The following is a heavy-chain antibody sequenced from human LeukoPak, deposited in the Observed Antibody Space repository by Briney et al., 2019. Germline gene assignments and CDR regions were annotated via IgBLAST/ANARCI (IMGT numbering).Heavy chain of an antibody. CDR3: AKTVAGIPFDY. V-gene: IGHV3-30*18. CDR1: GFTFSNRG. J-gene: IGHJ4*02. CDR2: ISYDGSNK. D-gene: IGHD6-19*01. Sequence: GGSLRLSCAGSGFTFSNRGMHWVRQAPGKGLEWVAVISYDGSNKYYADSVKGRFTISRDNSKNTLYLQMNSLRAEDTAVYYCAKTVAGIPFDYWGQGTLVTVSS.